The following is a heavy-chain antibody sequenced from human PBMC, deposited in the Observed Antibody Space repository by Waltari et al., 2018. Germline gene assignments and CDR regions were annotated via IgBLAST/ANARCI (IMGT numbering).Heavy chain of an antibody. CDR2: VYTSGTT. Sequence: QVQLQESGPGLVKPSQTLSLTCTVYGGSINSTRYYWSWIRQPAGKGLQWIGRVYTSGTTNSNPSLKSRLTISLDTSKNQFSLKLSSVTAADTAVYYCARHGSSSSFYSYYYFLDVWGKGTTVIVSS. V-gene: IGHV4-61*02. CDR3: ARHGSSSSFYSYYYFLDV. J-gene: IGHJ6*03. D-gene: IGHD6-13*01. CDR1: GGSINSTRYY.